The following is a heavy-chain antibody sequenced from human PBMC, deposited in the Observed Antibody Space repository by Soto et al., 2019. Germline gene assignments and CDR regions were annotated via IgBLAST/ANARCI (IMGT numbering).Heavy chain of an antibody. J-gene: IGHJ6*02. CDR3: AGGGVRGVITRTRDYYGMDV. CDR2: IYPGDSDT. CDR1: GYSFTSYW. Sequence: GESLKISCKGSGYSFTSYWIGWVRQMPGKGLECMGIIYPGDSDTRYSPSFQGQVTISADKSISTAYLQWSSLKASDTAMYYFAGGGVRGVITRTRDYYGMDVWGQGTTVTVS. D-gene: IGHD3-10*01. V-gene: IGHV5-51*01.